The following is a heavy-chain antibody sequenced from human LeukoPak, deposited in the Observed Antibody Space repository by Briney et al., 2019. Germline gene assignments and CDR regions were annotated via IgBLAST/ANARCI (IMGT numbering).Heavy chain of an antibody. Sequence: ASVKVSCKASGYTFTRYGISWVRQAPGQGLEWMGWISAYNGNTNYAEKLQDRVTMTTDTPTSTAYMELRGLRSDDTAVYYCARSGTGYCCGGSCYKNWFDPWGQGTPVTVSS. CDR1: GYTFTRYG. D-gene: IGHD2-15*01. V-gene: IGHV1-18*01. J-gene: IGHJ5*02. CDR2: ISAYNGNT. CDR3: ARSGTGYCCGGSCYKNWFDP.